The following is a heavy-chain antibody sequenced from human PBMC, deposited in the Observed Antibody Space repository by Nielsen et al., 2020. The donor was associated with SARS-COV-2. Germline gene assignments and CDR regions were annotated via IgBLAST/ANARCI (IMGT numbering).Heavy chain of an antibody. CDR3: ARDTGNWYMDV. CDR2: INVGTAKT. CDR1: GYNFMSYP. J-gene: IGHJ6*04. Sequence: ASVKVSCKPSGYNFMSYPMHWVRQAPGQRLEWLGWINVGTAKTEYSQKFQGRVTTTRDTSATTVYLELSSLTSEDTAVYYCARDTGNWYMDVWGKGTTVTVSS. V-gene: IGHV1-3*01. D-gene: IGHD6-13*01.